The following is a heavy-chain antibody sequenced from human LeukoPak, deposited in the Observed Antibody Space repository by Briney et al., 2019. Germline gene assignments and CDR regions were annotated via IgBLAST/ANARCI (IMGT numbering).Heavy chain of an antibody. D-gene: IGHD6-13*01. J-gene: IGHJ1*01. CDR3: VEAYSNSWHNFQH. Sequence: PGRSLRLSCAASGFTFSSYGMHWVRQAPGKVLEWVAVISYDGSQKYYADSVKGRFTISRDNSKNTLFLQMNSLRAEDTAIYYCVEAYSNSWHNFQHWGQGTLVTVSS. CDR1: GFTFSSYG. CDR2: ISYDGSQK. V-gene: IGHV3-30*19.